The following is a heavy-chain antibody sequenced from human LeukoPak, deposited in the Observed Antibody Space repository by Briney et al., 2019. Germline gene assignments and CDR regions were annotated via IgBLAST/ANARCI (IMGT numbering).Heavy chain of an antibody. J-gene: IGHJ5*02. D-gene: IGHD3-22*01. CDR1: GGSISSSSYY. CDR3: ARSPSGYYLRWFNP. Sequence: SETLSLTCTVSGGSISSSSYYWGWIRQPPGQGLEWIGSIYYSGSTYYNPSLKSRVTISVDTSKNQFSLKLSSVTAADTAVYYCARSPSGYYLRWFNPWGQGTLVTVSS. V-gene: IGHV4-39*01. CDR2: IYYSGST.